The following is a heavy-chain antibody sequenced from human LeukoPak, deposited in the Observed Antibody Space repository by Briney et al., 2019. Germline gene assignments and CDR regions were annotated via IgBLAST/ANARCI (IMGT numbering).Heavy chain of an antibody. V-gene: IGHV3-23*01. Sequence: GGSLRLSCAASGFTFSSYAMSWVRQAPGKGLEWVSLISGSGDKTYYADSVKGRFTISRDNSKNTLYLQVNSLRADDTAVYAKDDPNDYKPWIYWGQGTLVIVSS. D-gene: IGHD4-11*01. CDR2: ISGSGDKT. CDR1: GFTFSSYA. CDR3: DDPNDYKPWIY. J-gene: IGHJ4*02.